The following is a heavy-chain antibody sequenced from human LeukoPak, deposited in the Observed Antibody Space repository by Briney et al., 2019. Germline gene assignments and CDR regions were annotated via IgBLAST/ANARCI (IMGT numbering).Heavy chain of an antibody. CDR1: GFTFSSYG. CDR2: ISYDGSNK. CDR3: AKKAPQRLGPHGMDV. Sequence: PGGSLRLSCAASGFTFSSYGMHWVRQAPGKGLEWVAVISYDGSNKYYADSVKGRFTISRDNSKNTLYLQMNSLRAEDTAVYYCAKKAPQRLGPHGMDVWGQGTTVTVSS. D-gene: IGHD6-25*01. V-gene: IGHV3-30*18. J-gene: IGHJ6*02.